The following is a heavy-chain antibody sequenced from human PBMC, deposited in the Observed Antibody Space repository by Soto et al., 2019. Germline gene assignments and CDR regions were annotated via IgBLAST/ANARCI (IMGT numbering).Heavy chain of an antibody. CDR1: GFSFSSYD. CDR3: AKGSTYSFYFDH. V-gene: IGHV3-23*01. Sequence: VGSLRLSGVASGFSFSSYDMSWVRQAPWKGLEWVSFIIGNSGTTYYADSVKGRFTISRDNSKNTLYLQMSRLGAEDTAAYYCAKGSTYSFYFDHWGQGTLVTVSS. D-gene: IGHD5-18*01. J-gene: IGHJ4*01. CDR2: IIGNSGTT.